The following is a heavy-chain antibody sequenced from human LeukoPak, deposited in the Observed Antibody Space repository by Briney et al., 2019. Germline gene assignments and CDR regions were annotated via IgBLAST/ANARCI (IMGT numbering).Heavy chain of an antibody. CDR2: IYYSGST. D-gene: IGHD2-2*01. CDR1: GGSISSYY. CDR3: ARGRSRDIVVVPAATGAYMDV. V-gene: IGHV4-59*01. Sequence: PSETLSLTCTVSGGSISSYYWSWIRQPPGKGLEWIGYIYYSGSTYYNPSLKSRVTISVDTSKNQFSLKLSSVTAADTAVYYCARGRSRDIVVVPAATGAYMDVWGKGTTVTVSS. J-gene: IGHJ6*03.